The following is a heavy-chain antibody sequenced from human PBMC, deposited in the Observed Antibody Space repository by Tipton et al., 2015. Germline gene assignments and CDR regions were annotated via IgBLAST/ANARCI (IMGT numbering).Heavy chain of an antibody. CDR1: GYSISSGYH. Sequence: TLSLTCAVSGYSISSGYHWGWIRQPPGKGLEWIASIYHSGRTHYNPSLNSRVTISIDTSRNQFSLKLSSVTAADTAVYYCARDFTPYQYYAMDVWGQGTTVTVSS. V-gene: IGHV4-38-2*02. CDR3: ARDFTPYQYYAMDV. CDR2: IYHSGRT. J-gene: IGHJ6*02.